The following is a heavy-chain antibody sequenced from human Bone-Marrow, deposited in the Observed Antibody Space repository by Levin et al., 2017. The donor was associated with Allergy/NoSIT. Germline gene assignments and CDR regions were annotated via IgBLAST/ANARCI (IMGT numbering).Heavy chain of an antibody. J-gene: IGHJ3*02. CDR1: GFTFSSYS. D-gene: IGHD3-10*01. V-gene: IGHV3-21*01. CDR2: ISTSSNYI. CDR3: ARLSITEAFDI. Sequence: GESLKISYAASGFTFSSYSMNWVRQAPGKGLEWVSSISTSSNYIYYADSMKGRFTISRDNAKNSLYLQMNSLRAEDTAVYYCARLSITEAFDIWGQGTMVTVSS.